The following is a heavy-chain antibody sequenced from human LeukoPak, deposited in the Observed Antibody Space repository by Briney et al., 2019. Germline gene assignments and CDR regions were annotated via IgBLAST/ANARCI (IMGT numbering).Heavy chain of an antibody. J-gene: IGHJ4*02. Sequence: PSETLSLTCTVSGGSISSYYWSWIRQSPGKGLEWIGYIYYSGSTNYNPSLKSRVTISVDTSKNQFSLKLSSVTAADTAVYYCARDLPTSLIAVGDLDYWGQGTLVTVSS. D-gene: IGHD6-19*01. V-gene: IGHV4-59*01. CDR2: IYYSGST. CDR3: ARDLPTSLIAVGDLDY. CDR1: GGSISSYY.